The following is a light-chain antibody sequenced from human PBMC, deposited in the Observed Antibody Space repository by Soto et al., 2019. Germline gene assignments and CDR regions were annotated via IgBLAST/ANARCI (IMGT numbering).Light chain of an antibody. Sequence: EIVLTQSPGTLSLSPGERATLSCRASQRVSSSYVAWYQHKPGQAPRLRIYGASSRATGIPDRFSGSGYGTDFTLTISRLEPEDFALYYCQQYGSSPHTFGQWTKLEIK. CDR2: GAS. CDR3: QQYGSSPHT. J-gene: IGKJ2*01. CDR1: QRVSSSY. V-gene: IGKV3-20*01.